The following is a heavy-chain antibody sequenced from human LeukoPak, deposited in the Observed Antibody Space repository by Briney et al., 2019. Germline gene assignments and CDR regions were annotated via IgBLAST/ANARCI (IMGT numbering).Heavy chain of an antibody. CDR2: IYYSGST. J-gene: IGHJ4*02. D-gene: IGHD3-3*01. CDR3: ARARFLEWLSITYYFDY. Sequence: SQTLSLTCTVSGGSISSGGYYWSWIRQHPGKGLEWIGYIYYSGSTYYNPSLKSRVTISVDTSKNQFSLKLSSVTAADTAVYYCARARFLEWLSITYYFDYWGQGTLVAVSS. V-gene: IGHV4-31*03. CDR1: GGSISSGGYY.